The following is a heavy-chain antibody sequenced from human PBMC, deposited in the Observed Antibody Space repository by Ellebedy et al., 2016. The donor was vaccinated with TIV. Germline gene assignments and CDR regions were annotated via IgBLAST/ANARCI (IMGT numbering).Heavy chain of an antibody. D-gene: IGHD4-17*01. CDR2: INPNSGGT. V-gene: IGHV1-2*02. CDR3: ASLPHYGDSGP. Sequence: AASVKVSCKASGYTFTGYYMHWARQAPGQGLEWMGWINPNSGGTNYAQKFQGGVTMTRDTSISTAYMELSRLRSDDTAVYYCASLPHYGDSGPWGQGTLVTVSS. J-gene: IGHJ5*02. CDR1: GYTFTGYY.